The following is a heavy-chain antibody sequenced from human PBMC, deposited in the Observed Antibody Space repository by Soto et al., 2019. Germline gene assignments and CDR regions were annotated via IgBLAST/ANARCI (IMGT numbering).Heavy chain of an antibody. CDR3: AREPRQGDRIYYFAY. V-gene: IGHV4-59*01. J-gene: IGHJ4*02. Sequence: PSEILSLTCTVSGGSISTYSWNWIRQPPGKGLEWIGYIYYTGNTNYNPSLKSRVTISVDMSKNQFSLKLSSVTAADTPLYYCAREPRQGDRIYYFAYWGQGTPVTSPQ. CDR1: GGSISTYS. D-gene: IGHD2-21*02. CDR2: IYYTGNT.